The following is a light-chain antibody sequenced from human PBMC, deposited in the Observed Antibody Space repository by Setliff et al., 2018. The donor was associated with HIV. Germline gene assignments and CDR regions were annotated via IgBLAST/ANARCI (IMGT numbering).Light chain of an antibody. CDR2: DVS. CDR1: SSDIGFYNY. CDR3: CSYAGSFTDV. V-gene: IGLV2-11*01. Sequence: QSALTQPRSVSGSPGQSVTISCTGSSSDIGFYNYVSWYQQYPGKAPKVTIYDVSKRPSGVPDRFSGSKSGNTASLTISGLQAEDKADYYCCSYAGSFTDVFGSGTKVTVL. J-gene: IGLJ1*01.